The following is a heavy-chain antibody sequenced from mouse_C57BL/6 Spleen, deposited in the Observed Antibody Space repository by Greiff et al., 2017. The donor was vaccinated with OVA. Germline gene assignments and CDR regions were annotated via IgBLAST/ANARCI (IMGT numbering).Heavy chain of an antibody. V-gene: IGHV5-17*01. J-gene: IGHJ4*01. CDR1: GFTFSDYG. CDR3: ARQITTVVAEDYYAMDY. CDR2: ISSGSSTI. D-gene: IGHD1-1*01. Sequence: EVMLVESGGGLVKPGGSLKLSCAASGFTFSDYGMHWVRQAPEQGLEWVAYISSGSSTIYYADTVKGRFTISRDNTKNTLFLQMTRLRSEDTAMYYCARQITTVVAEDYYAMDYWGQGTSVTVSS.